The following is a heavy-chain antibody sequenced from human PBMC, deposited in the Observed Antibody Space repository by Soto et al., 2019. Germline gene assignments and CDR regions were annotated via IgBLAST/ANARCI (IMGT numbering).Heavy chain of an antibody. CDR1: GGIFGDCS. V-gene: IGHV3-9*01. CDR2: ISWNSGSI. CDR3: AKEIRDFFYRCGSHRQLHSFPARRTSDL. Sequence: LCWAASGGIFGDCSKHLCRQPPGKGLEWVSGISWNSGSIGYADSVKGRFTISRDNAKNSLYLQMNSLRAEDTALYYCAKEIRDFFYRCGSHRQLHSFPARRTSDL. J-gene: IGHJ2*01. D-gene: IGHD3-9*01.